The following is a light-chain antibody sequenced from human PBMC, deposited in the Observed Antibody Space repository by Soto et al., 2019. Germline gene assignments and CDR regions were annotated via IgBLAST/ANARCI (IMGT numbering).Light chain of an antibody. CDR3: QQYGFSPLT. CDR2: GAS. J-gene: IGKJ1*01. V-gene: IGKV3-20*01. CDR1: QSLSTSY. Sequence: EIVLTQSPGTLSLSPGERATLSCRASQSLSTSYLGWLQQKPGQAPRLLISGASSRATGIPDRFSGSGSGTDFTLTISRLEPEDFAVYYRQQYGFSPLTFGQGTKVEIK.